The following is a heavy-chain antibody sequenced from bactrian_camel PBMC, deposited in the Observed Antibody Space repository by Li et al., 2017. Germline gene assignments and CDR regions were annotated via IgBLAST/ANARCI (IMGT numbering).Heavy chain of an antibody. Sequence: HVQLVESGGGSVQAGGSLRLSCAASGYTVSSGCIGWFRQAPGSEREGVASIFRDGDSYYAASVEGRFTISQENARNTVYLRMSDLKLEDTAMYYCAANPGVCYSRAPLLASQYTYWGQGTQVTVS. CDR1: GYTVSSGC. J-gene: IGHJ4*01. CDR2: IFRDGDS. CDR3: AANPGVCYSRAPLLASQYTY. V-gene: IGHV3S9*01. D-gene: IGHD4*01.